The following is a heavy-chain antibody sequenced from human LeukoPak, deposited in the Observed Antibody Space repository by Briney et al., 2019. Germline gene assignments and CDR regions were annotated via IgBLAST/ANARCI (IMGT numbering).Heavy chain of an antibody. V-gene: IGHV4-39*01. Sequence: SETLSLTCTVCGGSISSRSYYWDWIRQSPGKGLEWIGNIYYDGSTNYNPSLKSRVTISVDTSKNQFSLKLSSVTAADTALYYCARQGEYTTSLGRKQFDHWGQGTLVTVSS. D-gene: IGHD3-16*01. CDR2: IYYDGST. CDR1: GGSISSRSYY. CDR3: ARQGEYTTSLGRKQFDH. J-gene: IGHJ4*02.